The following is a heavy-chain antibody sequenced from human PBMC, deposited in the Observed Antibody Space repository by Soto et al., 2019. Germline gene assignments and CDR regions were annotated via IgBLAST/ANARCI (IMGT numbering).Heavy chain of an antibody. CDR2: ISSSSSTI. D-gene: IGHD3-3*01. V-gene: IGHV3-48*02. CDR3: ARYYDFWSGYYTVY. J-gene: IGHJ4*02. CDR1: GFTFSSYS. Sequence: EVQLVESGGGLVQPGGSLRLSCAASGFTFSSYSMNWVRQAPGKGLEWVSYISSSSSTIYYADSVKGRFTISRDNAKNSLYLQMNSLRDEDTAVYYCARYYDFWSGYYTVYWGQGTLVTVSS.